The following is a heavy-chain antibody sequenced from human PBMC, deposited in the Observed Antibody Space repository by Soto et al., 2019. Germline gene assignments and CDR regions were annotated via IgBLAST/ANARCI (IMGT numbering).Heavy chain of an antibody. CDR3: GGVRGYSYGYGSFDY. J-gene: IGHJ4*02. D-gene: IGHD5-18*01. Sequence: SETLSLTCTVSGGSISSYYWSWIRQPPGKGLEWIGYIYYSGSTNYNPSLKSRVTISVDTSKKQFSLKLSSVTAADTAVYYCGGVRGYSYGYGSFDYWGQGTLVTVSS. CDR2: IYYSGST. CDR1: GGSISSYY. V-gene: IGHV4-59*01.